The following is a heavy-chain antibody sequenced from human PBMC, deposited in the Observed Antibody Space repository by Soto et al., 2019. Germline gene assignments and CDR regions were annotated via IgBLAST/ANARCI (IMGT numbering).Heavy chain of an antibody. J-gene: IGHJ3*02. Sequence: QVQLVQSGAEVKKPGASVKVSCKASGYTFTSYGISWVRQAPGQGLEWMGWISAYNGNTNYAQKLQCRVTMTTDTSTSTAYMELRSLRSDDTAVYYCARGGSSDYVWGSYRYWWSDIWGQGTMVTVSS. V-gene: IGHV1-18*01. D-gene: IGHD3-16*02. CDR2: ISAYNGNT. CDR1: GYTFTSYG. CDR3: ARGGSSDYVWGSYRYWWSDI.